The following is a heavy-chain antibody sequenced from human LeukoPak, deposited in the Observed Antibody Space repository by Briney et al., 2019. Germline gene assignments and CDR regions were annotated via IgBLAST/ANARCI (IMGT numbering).Heavy chain of an antibody. Sequence: GGSLRLSCAASGFNFGRYEMNWVRQAPGKGLEWISNIGTIISTTFYADSVKGRFTVSRDDAKSSLYLQMSSLRAEDTAIYYCAKASWVSSTDAVRWGQGTLVTVSS. V-gene: IGHV3-48*03. CDR3: AKASWVSSTDAVR. CDR2: IGTIISTT. D-gene: IGHD3-16*01. CDR1: GFNFGRYE. J-gene: IGHJ4*02.